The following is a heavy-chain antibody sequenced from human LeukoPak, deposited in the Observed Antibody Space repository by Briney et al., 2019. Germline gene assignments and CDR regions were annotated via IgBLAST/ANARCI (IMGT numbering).Heavy chain of an antibody. J-gene: IGHJ4*02. D-gene: IGHD4-17*01. CDR2: ISYDGSNK. Sequence: GGALRLSCAASGFTFSSYGMHWGRQAPGKGLEWVAVISYDGSNKYYADSVKGRFTISRDNSKNTLYLQMNSLRAEDTAVYYCAKDHPTNDYGDYYFDYWGQGTLVTVSS. CDR1: GFTFSSYG. CDR3: AKDHPTNDYGDYYFDY. V-gene: IGHV3-30*18.